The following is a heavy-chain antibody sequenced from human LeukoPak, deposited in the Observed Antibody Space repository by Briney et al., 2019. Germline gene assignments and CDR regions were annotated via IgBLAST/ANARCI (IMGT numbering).Heavy chain of an antibody. CDR1: GFIFSHHG. J-gene: IGHJ4*01. CDR2: IWSDSTNR. Sequence: PGGSLRLSCAASGFIFSHHGMHWVRQAPGKGLELVAVIWSDSTNRFYADSVKGRFTISRDNSQNTVFLQMNSLRVKDTAIYYCARDAQRGFDYSNSLKNWGHGTLVTVSS. V-gene: IGHV3-33*01. D-gene: IGHD4-11*01. CDR3: ARDAQRGFDYSNSLKN.